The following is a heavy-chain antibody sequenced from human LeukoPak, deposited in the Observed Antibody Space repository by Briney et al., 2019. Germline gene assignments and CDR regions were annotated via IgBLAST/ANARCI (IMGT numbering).Heavy chain of an antibody. CDR3: ARGKTYYDFWSGYYVGWFDP. V-gene: IGHV1-18*04. Sequence: ASVKVSCKASGYTFTDYYMHWVRQAPGQGLEWMGWISAYNGNTNYAQKLQGRVTMTTDTSTSTAYMELRSLRSDDTAVYYCARGKTYYDFWSGYYVGWFDPWGQGTLVTVSS. CDR1: GYTFTDYY. D-gene: IGHD3-3*01. J-gene: IGHJ5*02. CDR2: ISAYNGNT.